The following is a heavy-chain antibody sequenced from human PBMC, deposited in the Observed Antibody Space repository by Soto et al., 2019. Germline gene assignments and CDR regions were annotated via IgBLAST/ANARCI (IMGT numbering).Heavy chain of an antibody. CDR1: GGSISTYY. CDR2: VYISGST. J-gene: IGHJ3*02. Sequence: SETLSLTCTVSGGSISTYYWNWIRQSAGKGLEWIGRVYISGSTNYHPSLKSRVAMSVDTSNNQFSLKVTSVTAADTAVYYCARGGRDGFDIWGQGTMVTVSS. CDR3: ARGGRDGFDI. V-gene: IGHV4-4*07.